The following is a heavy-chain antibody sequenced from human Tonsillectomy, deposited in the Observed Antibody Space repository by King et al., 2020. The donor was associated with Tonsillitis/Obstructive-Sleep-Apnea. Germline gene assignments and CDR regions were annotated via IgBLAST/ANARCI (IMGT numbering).Heavy chain of an antibody. V-gene: IGHV3-53*01. Sequence: DVQLVESGGALIQPGWSLRLSCTVSGFNVSSNDMSWVRQAARKVLEWVSFIYSGGKTKYADSVKGRFTISRDNSTNTLDLQMNSLRADDTAVYYCAREGYTSGWYRNWGQGTLVTVSS. J-gene: IGHJ4*02. CDR2: IYSGGKT. CDR3: AREGYTSGWYRN. D-gene: IGHD6-19*01. CDR1: GFNVSSND.